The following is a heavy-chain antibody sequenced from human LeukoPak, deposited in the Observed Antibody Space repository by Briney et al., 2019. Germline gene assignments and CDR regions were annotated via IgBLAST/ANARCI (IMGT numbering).Heavy chain of an antibody. CDR3: ARDGGYDFWSGYYQDY. Sequence: GGSLRLSCAASGFTFSRYAMHWVRQAPGKGLEWVALISYDANIGSNKYYADSVKGRFTISRDSSKNTLYLQMNSLRAEDTAVYYCARDGGYDFWSGYYQDYWGQGTLVTVSS. CDR1: GFTFSRYA. CDR2: ISYDANIGSNK. V-gene: IGHV3-30-3*01. D-gene: IGHD3-3*01. J-gene: IGHJ4*02.